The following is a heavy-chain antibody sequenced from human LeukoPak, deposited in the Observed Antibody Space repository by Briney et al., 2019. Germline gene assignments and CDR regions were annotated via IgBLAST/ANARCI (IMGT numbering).Heavy chain of an antibody. J-gene: IGHJ3*02. CDR3: VRERVLGDYYDSSGYYYGDAFDI. Sequence: PSETLSLTCTVSGGSISSGSYYWSWIRQPAGKGLEWIGRIYTNGSTNYNPSLKSRVTISVDTSKNQFSLKLSSVTAADTAVYYCVRERVLGDYYDSSGYYYGDAFDIWGQGTMVTVSS. CDR2: IYTNGST. V-gene: IGHV4-61*02. CDR1: GGSISSGSYY. D-gene: IGHD3-22*01.